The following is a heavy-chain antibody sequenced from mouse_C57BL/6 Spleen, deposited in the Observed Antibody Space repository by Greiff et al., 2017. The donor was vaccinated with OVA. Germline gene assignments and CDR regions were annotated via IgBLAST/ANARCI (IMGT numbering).Heavy chain of an antibody. J-gene: IGHJ4*01. CDR2: ISYDGSN. Sequence: EVQRVESGPGLVKPSQSLSLTCSVTGYSITSGYYWNWIRQFPGNKLEWMGYISYDGSNNYNPSLKNRISITRDTSKNQFFLKLNSVTTEDTATYYCNYHYGAMDYWGQGTSVTVSS. D-gene: IGHD1-2*01. CDR1: GYSITSGYY. CDR3: NYHYGAMDY. V-gene: IGHV3-6*01.